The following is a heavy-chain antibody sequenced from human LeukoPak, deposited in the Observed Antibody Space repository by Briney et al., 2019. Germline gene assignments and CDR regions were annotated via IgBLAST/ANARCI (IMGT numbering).Heavy chain of an antibody. CDR1: GGTFSSYA. D-gene: IGHD2-2*01. J-gene: IGHJ4*02. V-gene: IGHV1-69*13. Sequence: GASVKVSCKASGGTFSSYAISWVRQAPGQGLEWMGGIIPIFGTANYAQKFQGRVTITADESTSTAYMELSSLRSEDTAVYYCARARRDPAASDYFDYWGQGTLVTVSS. CDR2: IIPIFGTA. CDR3: ARARRDPAASDYFDY.